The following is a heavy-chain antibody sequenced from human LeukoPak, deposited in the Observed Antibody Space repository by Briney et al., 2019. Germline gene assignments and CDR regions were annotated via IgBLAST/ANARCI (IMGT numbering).Heavy chain of an antibody. CDR2: INHSGST. CDR1: GGSFGGYY. V-gene: IGHV4-34*01. CDR3: ARGKEDIVVVVAATRTTREFDP. Sequence: SETLSLTCAVYGGSFGGYYWSWIRQPPGKGLEWIGEINHSGSTNYNPSLKGRVTISVDTSKNQFSLKLSSVTAADTAVYYCARGKEDIVVVVAATRTTREFDPWGQGTLVTVSS. J-gene: IGHJ5*02. D-gene: IGHD2-15*01.